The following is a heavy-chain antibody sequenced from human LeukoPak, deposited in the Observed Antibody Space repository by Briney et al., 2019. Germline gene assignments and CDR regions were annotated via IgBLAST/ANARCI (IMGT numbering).Heavy chain of an antibody. Sequence: SDSLSLTCAVSGGSITTTDFDWAWIRQPPGQGFEWIATIYSSGKAYYYPSLMSRVTISVDTSKNQFSLDVTSVTAADTGLFYCARFKGRTGFDYWGRGILVIVS. V-gene: IGHV4-39*01. J-gene: IGHJ4*02. CDR3: ARFKGRTGFDY. D-gene: IGHD1-14*01. CDR1: GGSITTTDFD. CDR2: IYSSGKA.